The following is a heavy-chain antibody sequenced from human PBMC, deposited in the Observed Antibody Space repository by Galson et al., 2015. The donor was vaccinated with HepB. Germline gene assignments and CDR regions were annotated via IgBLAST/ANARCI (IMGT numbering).Heavy chain of an antibody. V-gene: IGHV1-2*06. CDR2: INPNSGGT. Sequence: SVKVSCKASGYTFTGYYMHWVRQAPGQGLEWMGRINPNSGGTNYAQKFQGRVTMTRDTSISTAYMELSRLRSDDTAVYYCAPGAYDSSGYYLTAEYFQHWGQGTLVTVSS. CDR1: GYTFTGYY. D-gene: IGHD3-22*01. J-gene: IGHJ1*01. CDR3: APGAYDSSGYYLTAEYFQH.